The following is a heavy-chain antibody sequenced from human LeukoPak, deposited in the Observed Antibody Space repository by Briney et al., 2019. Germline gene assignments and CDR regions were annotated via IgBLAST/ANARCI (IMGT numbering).Heavy chain of an antibody. Sequence: GGSLRLSCAASGFTFSSYSMNWVRQAPGKGLEWVSYISSSSSTIYYADSVKGRFTISRDNAKNSLYLQMNSLRAEDTAVFFCARVRSGVVDNRAFDIWGQGTMVTVSS. V-gene: IGHV3-48*04. CDR2: ISSSSSTI. J-gene: IGHJ3*02. D-gene: IGHD5-12*01. CDR3: ARVRSGVVDNRAFDI. CDR1: GFTFSSYS.